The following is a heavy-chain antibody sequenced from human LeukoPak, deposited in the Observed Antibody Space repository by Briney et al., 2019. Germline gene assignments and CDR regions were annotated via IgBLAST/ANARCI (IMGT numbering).Heavy chain of an antibody. CDR2: IYYSGST. V-gene: IGHV4-39*07. CDR1: GGSIRNDNYY. Sequence: SETLSLTCTVSGGSIRNDNYYWGWIRQPPGKGLGWIGSIYYSGSTYYNPSLKSRVTISVDTSKNQFSLKLSSVTAADTAVYYCARDGKYAIYNYMDVWGKGTTVTVSS. D-gene: IGHD2-8*01. J-gene: IGHJ6*03. CDR3: ARDGKYAIYNYMDV.